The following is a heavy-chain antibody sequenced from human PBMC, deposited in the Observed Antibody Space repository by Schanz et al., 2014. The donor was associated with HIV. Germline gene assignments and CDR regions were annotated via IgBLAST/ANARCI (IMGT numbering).Heavy chain of an antibody. J-gene: IGHJ4*02. CDR1: GGTFSNYA. D-gene: IGHD6-13*01. CDR3: ARDSPVAAGTLDY. V-gene: IGHV1-69*01. CDR2: IIPIFGSP. Sequence: QVQLVQSGAEVKMPGSSVKVSCKASGGTFSNYAMTWVRQAPGQGLEYMGGIIPIFGSPKYAQKFQGRVTITADESTSTAYMELSSLRSEDTAVYYCARDSPVAAGTLDYWGQGTLVTVSS.